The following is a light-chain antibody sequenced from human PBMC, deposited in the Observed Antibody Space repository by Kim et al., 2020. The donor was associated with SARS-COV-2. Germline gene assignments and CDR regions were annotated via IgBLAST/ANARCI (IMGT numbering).Light chain of an antibody. CDR3: QQYDSWPHT. CDR1: QSFTSK. Sequence: EIVMTQSPATLSVSPGERATLSCRASQSFTSKLAWFQQKPGRAPRLLIYDTSTRATGIPARFSGSGSGTEFTLTISSLQSEDFAVYYCQQYDSWPHTFGGGTKVDIK. J-gene: IGKJ4*02. CDR2: DTS. V-gene: IGKV3-15*01.